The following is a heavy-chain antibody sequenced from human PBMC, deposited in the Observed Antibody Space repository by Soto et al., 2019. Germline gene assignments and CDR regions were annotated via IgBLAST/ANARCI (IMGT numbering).Heavy chain of an antibody. J-gene: IGHJ4*02. D-gene: IGHD3-22*01. CDR3: TTHSLFYYDSSDWTY. V-gene: IGHV3-15*01. Sequence: EVQLVESGGGLVKPGGSLRLSCAASGFTFSNAWMSWVRQAPGKGLEWVGRIKSKTDGGTTDYAAPVKGRFTISRDDSKNTLYLQMNSLKTEDTAVYYCTTHSLFYYDSSDWTYWGQGTLVTVSS. CDR1: GFTFSNAW. CDR2: IKSKTDGGTT.